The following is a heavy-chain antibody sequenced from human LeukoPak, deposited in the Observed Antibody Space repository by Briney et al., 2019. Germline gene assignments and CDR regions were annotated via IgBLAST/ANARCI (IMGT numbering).Heavy chain of an antibody. CDR3: ARDRIVGATPYYFDY. Sequence: PSETLSLTCTVSGGSISSYYWSWIRQPPGKGLEWVGYIYYSGSTNYNPSLKSRVTISVDTSKNQFSLKLSSVTAADTAVYYCARDRIVGATPYYFDYWGQGTLVTVSS. CDR1: GGSISSYY. CDR2: IYYSGST. J-gene: IGHJ4*02. D-gene: IGHD1-26*01. V-gene: IGHV4-59*12.